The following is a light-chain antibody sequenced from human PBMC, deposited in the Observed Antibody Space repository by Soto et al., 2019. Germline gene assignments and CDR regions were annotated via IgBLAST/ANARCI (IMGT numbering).Light chain of an antibody. J-gene: IGKJ2*01. CDR3: LQDYIYTPT. V-gene: IGKV1-6*01. CDR1: QGIRND. CDR2: AAS. Sequence: AIQITQSPSSLSASVGDRVTITCRASQGIRNDLGWYQQKPGKAPKLLIYAASSLETGVPSRFSGSGSGTDFTLTISSLQPEDFATYYCLQDYIYTPTFGQGTKLEIK.